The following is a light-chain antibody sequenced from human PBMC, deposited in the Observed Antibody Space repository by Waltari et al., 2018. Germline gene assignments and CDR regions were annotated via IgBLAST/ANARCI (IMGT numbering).Light chain of an antibody. V-gene: IGLV2-14*01. CDR1: SSDVGSYKY. Sequence: QSALTQPASVSGSPGQSITISCTGSSSDVGSYKYVSWYQQHPGQVPKLIIYEVNSRSSGFSNRFSCAKSGYTASLTISGLQAEDEADYYCSSHTSSSTFVFGTGTKVDVL. J-gene: IGLJ1*01. CDR3: SSHTSSSTFV. CDR2: EVN.